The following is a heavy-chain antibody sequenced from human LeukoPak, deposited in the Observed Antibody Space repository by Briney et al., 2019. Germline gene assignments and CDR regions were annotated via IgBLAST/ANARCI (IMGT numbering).Heavy chain of an antibody. CDR1: GYTLTSYG. CDR3: ARDDCSSTSCYALIAYYYYGMDV. Sequence: ASVKVSCKASGYTLTSYGISWVRQAPGQGLEWMGWISAYNGNTNYAQKLQGRVTMTTDTSTSTAYMELRSLRSDDTAVYYCARDDCSSTSCYALIAYYYYGMDVWGQGTTVTVSS. CDR2: ISAYNGNT. J-gene: IGHJ6*02. D-gene: IGHD2-2*01. V-gene: IGHV1-18*01.